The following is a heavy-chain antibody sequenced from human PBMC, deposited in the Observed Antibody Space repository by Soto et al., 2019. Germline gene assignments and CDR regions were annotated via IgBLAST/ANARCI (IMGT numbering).Heavy chain of an antibody. V-gene: IGHV1-18*01. CDR3: ARAGTGGNFDY. D-gene: IGHD7-27*01. Sequence: ASVKVSCKASGYTFTSYGISWVRQAPGQGLEWMGWISAYNGNTNYAQKLQGRVTMTTDTSTSTAYTELRSLRSDATAVYYCARAGTGGNFDYWGQGTLVTVSS. CDR2: ISAYNGNT. CDR1: GYTFTSYG. J-gene: IGHJ4*02.